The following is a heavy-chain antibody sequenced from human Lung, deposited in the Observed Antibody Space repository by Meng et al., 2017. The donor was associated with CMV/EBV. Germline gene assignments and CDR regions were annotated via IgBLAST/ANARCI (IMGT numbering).Heavy chain of an antibody. V-gene: IGHV1-18*01. CDR3: ARDSPYSYYYDTDF. J-gene: IGHJ4*02. Sequence: SGYTFTDYEISWVRLAPGQGLEWMGWISAYNGHTNYPQHLQGRVTMTTETSTSTTYMELTSLTSDDTAVYYCARDSPYSYYYDTDFWGQGTLVTVSS. CDR2: ISAYNGHT. CDR1: GYTFTDYE. D-gene: IGHD3-16*01.